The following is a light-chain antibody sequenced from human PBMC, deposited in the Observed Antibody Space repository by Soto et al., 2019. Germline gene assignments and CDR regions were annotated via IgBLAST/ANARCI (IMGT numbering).Light chain of an antibody. CDR2: AAS. Sequence: DIQMTQSPSSVSASVGDRVTITCRASQGISNWLAWYQQKPGKAPSLLIHAASSLQSGVPSRFSSSGSGTDFTLTISSLQPEDFATYFCQQANSLPVTCGPGTKVDIK. V-gene: IGKV1-12*01. CDR1: QGISNW. J-gene: IGKJ3*01. CDR3: QQANSLPVT.